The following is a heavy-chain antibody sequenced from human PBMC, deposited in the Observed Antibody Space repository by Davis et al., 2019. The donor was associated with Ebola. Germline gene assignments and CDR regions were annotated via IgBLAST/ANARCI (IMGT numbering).Heavy chain of an antibody. Sequence: GESLKISCAASGFTFSSYSMNWVRQAPGKGLEWVSSISSSSSYIYYADSAKGRFTISRDNAKNSLYLQMNSLRAKDTAVYYCARGLQTRWRVGWGMDVWGQGTTVTVSS. D-gene: IGHD3-16*01. J-gene: IGHJ6*02. CDR2: ISSSSSYI. V-gene: IGHV3-21*01. CDR3: ARGLQTRWRVGWGMDV. CDR1: GFTFSSYS.